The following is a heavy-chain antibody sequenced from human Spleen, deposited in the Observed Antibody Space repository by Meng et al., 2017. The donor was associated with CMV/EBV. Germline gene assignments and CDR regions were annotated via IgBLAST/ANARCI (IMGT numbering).Heavy chain of an antibody. V-gene: IGHV3-53*01. D-gene: IGHD6-13*01. CDR1: GFTVSSNC. CDR3: ARGYMGY. J-gene: IGHJ4*02. Sequence: GESLKISCAASGFTVSSNCMSWVRQAPGKGLEWVSVIYSGGSTYYADSVKGRFTISRDNAKNSLYLQMNSLRAEDTAVYYCARGYMGYWGQGTLVTVSS. CDR2: IYSGGST.